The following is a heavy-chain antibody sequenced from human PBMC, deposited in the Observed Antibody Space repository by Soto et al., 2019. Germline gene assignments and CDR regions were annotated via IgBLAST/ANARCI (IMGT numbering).Heavy chain of an antibody. CDR2: IYYSGST. V-gene: IGHV4-61*01. J-gene: IGHJ4*02. Sequence: PSKTLSLTCTVSGGSVSGDSYYWSWIRQPPGKGLELIGYIYYSGSTNYNPSLKSRVTISVETSKNQFSLKMSSVAAADTALYYCARNARVYFDXWGQGTLVTVSX. D-gene: IGHD1-1*01. CDR1: GGSVSGDSYY. CDR3: ARNARVYFDX.